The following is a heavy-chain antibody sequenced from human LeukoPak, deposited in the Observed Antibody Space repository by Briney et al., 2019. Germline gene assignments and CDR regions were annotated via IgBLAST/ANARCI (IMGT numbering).Heavy chain of an antibody. Sequence: SETLSLTCTVSGYSISSGYYWGWIRQPPGKGLEWIGSIYHSGSTYYNPSLKSRVTISVDTSKNQFSLKLSSMTAADTAVYYCARSGIVVVIDYWGQGTLVTVSS. CDR3: ARSGIVVVIDY. CDR1: GYSISSGYY. J-gene: IGHJ4*02. D-gene: IGHD3-22*01. CDR2: IYHSGST. V-gene: IGHV4-38-2*02.